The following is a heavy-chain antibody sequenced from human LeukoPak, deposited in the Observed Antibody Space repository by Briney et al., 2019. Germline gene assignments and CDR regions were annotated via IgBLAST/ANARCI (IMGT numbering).Heavy chain of an antibody. CDR1: GFIFRSFA. Sequence: GGSLRLSCAASGFIFRSFAMSWVRQAPGKGLEWVSIIRSSDGSTNYADSVRGRFAISRDNSKNILYLQMNSLRADDTAVYYCAKGGGTSYGYIPYWGQGSLVTVSS. V-gene: IGHV3-23*01. CDR3: AKGGGTSYGYIPY. D-gene: IGHD5-18*01. J-gene: IGHJ4*02. CDR2: IRSSDGST.